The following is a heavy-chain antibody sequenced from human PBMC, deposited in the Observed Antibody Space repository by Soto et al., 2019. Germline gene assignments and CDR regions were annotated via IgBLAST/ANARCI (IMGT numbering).Heavy chain of an antibody. J-gene: IGHJ4*02. D-gene: IGHD3-16*01. CDR3: ARGDQGFDY. V-gene: IGHV6-1*01. CDR1: RSTLSTNIPA. Sequence: PSQTLSLTCAISRSTLSTNIPAWNCIRQSPSRGLEWLGRTYYRSKWFNNYALSVKSRITINPDTSKNQFSLQLNSVTPEDTAVYYCARGDQGFDYWGQGTMVTVSS. CDR2: TYYRSKWFN.